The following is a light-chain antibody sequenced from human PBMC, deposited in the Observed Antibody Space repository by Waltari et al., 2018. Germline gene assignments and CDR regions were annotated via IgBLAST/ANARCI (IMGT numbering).Light chain of an antibody. CDR3: SSFTSSITRV. CDR2: EVS. CDR1: SSDVGGYNS. Sequence: QSALTQPASVSGSPGQSITISCTGTSSDVGGYNSVAWYQQHSGNAPKLMIYEVSHRPSGVSNRFSGSKSGNTASLTISGLQAEDEADYYCSSFTSSITRVFGTGTKVTVL. V-gene: IGLV2-14*01. J-gene: IGLJ1*01.